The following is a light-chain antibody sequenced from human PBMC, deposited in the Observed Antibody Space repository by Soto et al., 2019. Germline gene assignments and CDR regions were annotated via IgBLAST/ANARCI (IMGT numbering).Light chain of an antibody. J-gene: IGKJ3*01. V-gene: IGKV3-20*01. CDR2: GTS. Sequence: EIVLTQSPGTLSLSPGERATLSCRASQSVRSNYLAWYQQQPGQAPRLLIYGTSTRATGIPDRFSGSGSGTDFTLTISRLEPEDFAGYYCQQYGSSHTFGPGTKVEIK. CDR1: QSVRSNY. CDR3: QQYGSSHT.